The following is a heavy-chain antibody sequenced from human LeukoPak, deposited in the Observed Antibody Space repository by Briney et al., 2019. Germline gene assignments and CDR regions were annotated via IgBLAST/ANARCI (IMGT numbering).Heavy chain of an antibody. CDR3: AGQLWYWYFDL. D-gene: IGHD5-18*01. CDR2: INHSGST. J-gene: IGHJ2*01. Sequence: PSETLSLTCAVYGGSFSGYYWSWVRQPPGKGLEWIGEINHSGSTTYNPSLKSRVTISVETSKNKFSLKLRSVSAAERDVYYCAGQLWYWYFDLWGGGTLVTVSS. CDR1: GGSFSGYY. V-gene: IGHV4-34*01.